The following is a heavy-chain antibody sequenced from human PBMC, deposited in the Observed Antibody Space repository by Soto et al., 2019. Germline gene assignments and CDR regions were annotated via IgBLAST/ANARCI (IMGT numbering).Heavy chain of an antibody. CDR1: GFTFGDYA. V-gene: IGHV3-49*03. CDR2: IRSKAYGGTT. Sequence: GGSLRLSCTASGFTFGDYAMSWFRQAPGKGLEWVGFIRSKAYGGTTEYARSVKGRFTISRDDSKSIAYLQMNSLKTEDTAVYYCTRESVIEQQLVLYYYYGMDVWGQGTTVTVSS. D-gene: IGHD6-13*01. CDR3: TRESVIEQQLVLYYYYGMDV. J-gene: IGHJ6*02.